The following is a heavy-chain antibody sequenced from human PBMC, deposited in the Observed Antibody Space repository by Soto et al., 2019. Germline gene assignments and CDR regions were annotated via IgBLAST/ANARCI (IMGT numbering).Heavy chain of an antibody. CDR1: RFTFRDAW. CDR3: TTGVSNGYYNFDF. CDR2: IKREIDGGTT. V-gene: IGHV3-15*01. J-gene: IGHJ4*02. D-gene: IGHD3-22*01. Sequence: EGQLVESGGDLVKPGGSLRLSCAASRFTFRDAWMSWVRQAPGKGLEWVGRIKREIDGGTTDYAAPVKGRCTISRDDSENTLYLQMNSLKTDDTAVYYCTTGVSNGYYNFDFWGQGTLVTVSS.